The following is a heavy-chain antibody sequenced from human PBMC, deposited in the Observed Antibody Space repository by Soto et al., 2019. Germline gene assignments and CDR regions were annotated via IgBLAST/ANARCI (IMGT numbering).Heavy chain of an antibody. CDR2: IHYSGST. CDR3: ARDGRKVNYYYYGLDV. D-gene: IGHD2-15*01. J-gene: IGHJ6*02. V-gene: IGHV4-31*02. Sequence: QVQLQESGPGLVKPSQTLSLTCIVSGGSINSGGYYWTWIRQLPGKGLEWIGYIHYSGSTYYNPSLKCRVTMSVDTSKNQFSLKLTSVTAADTAVYYCARDGRKVNYYYYGLDVWGQGTTVTVSS. CDR1: GGSINSGGYY.